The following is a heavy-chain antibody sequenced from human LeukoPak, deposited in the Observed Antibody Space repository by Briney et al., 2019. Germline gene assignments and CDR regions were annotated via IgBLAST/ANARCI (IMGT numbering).Heavy chain of an antibody. Sequence: SETLSLTCAVYGGSFSGYYWSWIRQPPGEGLEWIGEINHSGSTNYNPCLKSRVTISVDTSKNQFSLKLSSVTAADTAVYYCARGRRYSSGWYGSKGREGIDYWGQGTLVTVSS. D-gene: IGHD6-19*01. V-gene: IGHV4-34*01. CDR3: ARGRRYSSGWYGSKGREGIDY. CDR1: GGSFSGYY. CDR2: INHSGST. J-gene: IGHJ4*02.